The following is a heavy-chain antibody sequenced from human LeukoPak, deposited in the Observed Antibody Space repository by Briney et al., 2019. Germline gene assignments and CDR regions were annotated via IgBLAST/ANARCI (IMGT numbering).Heavy chain of an antibody. CDR3: ASSLGPLEFDP. J-gene: IGHJ5*02. Sequence: GGSLRLSCAASGFTFSNYNMNWVRQAPGKGLEWVSSISSSSSYIYYADSVKGRFTISRDNAKNSLYLQMNSLRAEDTAVYYCASSLGPLEFDPWGRGTLVTVSS. CDR1: GFTFSNYN. D-gene: IGHD3-16*01. V-gene: IGHV3-21*01. CDR2: ISSSSSYI.